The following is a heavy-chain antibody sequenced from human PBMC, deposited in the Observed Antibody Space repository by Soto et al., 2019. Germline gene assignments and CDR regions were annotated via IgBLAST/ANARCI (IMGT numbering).Heavy chain of an antibody. V-gene: IGHV3-74*01. CDR2: INGDETIT. J-gene: IGHJ6*02. CDR1: EFSISTFW. CDR3: ARGYDFWSVYYRPHGMDL. Sequence: GGSLRLSCAASEFSISTFWMHWVRQAPGKGLVWVSRINGDETITEYADFVKGRFTVSRDNAKNTVYLQMNSLRAEDTALYYCARGYDFWSVYYRPHGMDLWGQGT. D-gene: IGHD3-3*01.